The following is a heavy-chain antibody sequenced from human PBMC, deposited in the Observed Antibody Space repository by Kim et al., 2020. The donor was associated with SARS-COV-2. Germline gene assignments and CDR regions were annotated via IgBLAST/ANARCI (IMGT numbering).Heavy chain of an antibody. CDR2: IYYSGST. J-gene: IGHJ4*02. CDR3: ARARATSITIFGVVIVHNFDD. CDR1: GGSISSGDYY. Sequence: SETLSLTCTVSGGSISSGDYYWSWIRQPPGKGLEWIGYIYYSGSTYYNPSLKSRVTISVDTSKNQFSLKLSSVTAADTAVYYCARARATSITIFGVVIVHNFDDWGQGTLVTVSS. V-gene: IGHV4-30-4*01. D-gene: IGHD3-3*01.